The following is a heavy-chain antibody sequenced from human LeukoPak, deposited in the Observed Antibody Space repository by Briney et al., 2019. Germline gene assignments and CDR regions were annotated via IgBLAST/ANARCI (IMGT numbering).Heavy chain of an antibody. CDR3: ARVGSSSWYSHKTPFDY. J-gene: IGHJ4*02. V-gene: IGHV4-61*01. CDR1: GGSVSSGSYY. Sequence: SETLSLTCTVSGGSVSSGSYYWSWIRQPPGKVLEWIGYIYYSGGTNYNPSLKSRVTISVDTSKNQFSLKLSSVTAADTAVYYCARVGSSSWYSHKTPFDYWGQGTLVTVSS. CDR2: IYYSGGT. D-gene: IGHD6-13*01.